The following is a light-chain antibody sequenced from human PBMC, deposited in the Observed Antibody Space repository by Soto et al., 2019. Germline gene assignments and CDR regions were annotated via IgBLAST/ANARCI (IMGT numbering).Light chain of an antibody. CDR1: SSDVGTYDL. V-gene: IGLV2-23*01. J-gene: IGLJ1*01. CDR2: EGT. Sequence: QSVLTQPASVSGSPGQSIAISCTGTSSDVGTYDLVSWYQQHPGKAPKLMIYEGTKRPSGVSNRFSGSKSANTASLTISGFQPEDEADYYCCSSAGSSLYVFGSGTKVTVL. CDR3: CSSAGSSLYV.